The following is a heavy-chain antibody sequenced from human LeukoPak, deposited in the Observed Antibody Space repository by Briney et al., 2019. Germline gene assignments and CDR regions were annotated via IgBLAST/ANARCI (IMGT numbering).Heavy chain of an antibody. CDR2: IYYSGST. V-gene: IGHV4-38-2*02. D-gene: IGHD2-15*01. CDR3: ARDLFSLYCSGGSCPPPFDY. CDR1: GYSISSGYY. Sequence: SETLSLTCTVSGYSISSGYYWGWIRQPPGKGLEWIGSIYYSGSTYYNPSLKSRVTISVDTSKNQFSLKLSSVTAADTAVYYCARDLFSLYCSGGSCPPPFDYWGQGTLVTVSS. J-gene: IGHJ4*02.